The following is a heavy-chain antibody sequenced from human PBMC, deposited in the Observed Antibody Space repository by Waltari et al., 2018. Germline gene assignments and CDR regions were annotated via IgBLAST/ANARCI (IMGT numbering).Heavy chain of an antibody. Sequence: QLQLQAPGPGLVRASETLSLPCIASGDSISSSSYYWGCVRQHPGKGREGIGSMYNSGSTSYNPSLKSLVTISGDTSKSQFSLKLSSVTAADTSMYYCVRHARTTSGGKHFDHWGQGMLVTVSP. J-gene: IGHJ4*02. V-gene: IGHV4-39*01. CDR2: MYNSGST. D-gene: IGHD2-15*01. CDR1: GDSISSSSYY. CDR3: VRHARTTSGGKHFDH.